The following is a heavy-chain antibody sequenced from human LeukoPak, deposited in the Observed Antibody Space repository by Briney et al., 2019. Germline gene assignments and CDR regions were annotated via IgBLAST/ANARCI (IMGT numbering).Heavy chain of an antibody. Sequence: ASVKVSCKASGYTFTGYQMHWVRQAPGQGLEWMGWINPNSGATNYAQKFQGRVTMTRDTSISTVYMELSRLRSDDTAVYYCARSGGHDLQYWGQGTLVTVSS. CDR3: ARSGGHDLQY. D-gene: IGHD2-8*02. CDR1: GYTFTGYQ. CDR2: INPNSGAT. V-gene: IGHV1-2*02. J-gene: IGHJ1*01.